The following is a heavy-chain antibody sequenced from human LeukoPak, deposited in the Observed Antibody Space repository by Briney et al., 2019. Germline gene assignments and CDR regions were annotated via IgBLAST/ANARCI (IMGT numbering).Heavy chain of an antibody. CDR1: GFTFSSYA. J-gene: IGHJ4*02. Sequence: TGGSLRLSCAASGFTFSSYAMSWVRQAPGKGLEWLSAISCSGGSRYYSGSLKGRFTISRDNSKSTLYLQMTSLRAEDTAVYYCAKSSPIAAAGEVSDFWGQGTLVTVSS. V-gene: IGHV3-23*01. D-gene: IGHD6-13*01. CDR2: ISCSGGSR. CDR3: AKSSPIAAAGEVSDF.